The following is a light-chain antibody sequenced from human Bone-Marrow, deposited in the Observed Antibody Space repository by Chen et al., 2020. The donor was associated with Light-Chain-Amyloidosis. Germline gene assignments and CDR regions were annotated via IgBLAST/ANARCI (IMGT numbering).Light chain of an antibody. V-gene: IGLV6-57*01. Sequence: NFMLTQPHSVSESPGKTVIISYTRSSGSIATNYVQWYQQRPGSSPTTVIYEDDQRPSGVPDRFSGSIDRSSNCASLTISGLKTEDEADYYCQSYQGSSQGVFGGGTKLTVL. CDR1: SGSIATNY. CDR2: EDD. J-gene: IGLJ3*02. CDR3: QSYQGSSQGV.